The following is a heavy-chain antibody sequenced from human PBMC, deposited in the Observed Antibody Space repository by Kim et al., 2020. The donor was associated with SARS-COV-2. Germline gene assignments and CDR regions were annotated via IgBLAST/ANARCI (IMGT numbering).Heavy chain of an antibody. CDR2: INSNGDRT. V-gene: IGHV3-23*01. J-gene: IGHJ4*02. CDR1: GLTFSTYA. CDR3: SNSVPGSWFVGDY. Sequence: GGSLRLFCAASGLTFSTYAMIWVRQAPGKGLEWVSAINSNGDRTFYADSVKGRFTISRDNSKNTLFLQMNSLRAEDTAVYYCSNSVPGSWFVGDYWGQGTLVTVSS. D-gene: IGHD3-10*01.